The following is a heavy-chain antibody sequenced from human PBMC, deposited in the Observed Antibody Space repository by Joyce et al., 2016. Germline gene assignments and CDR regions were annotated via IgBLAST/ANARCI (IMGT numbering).Heavy chain of an antibody. CDR3: ARGLLIDAPSYYDHGMDV. J-gene: IGHJ6*02. CDR2: IIPIFGTA. Sequence: QVQLVQSGAELKKPGSSVKVSCKASGGTFNNYGTNWVRQAPGQGLEWMGGIIPIFGTANYAEKFQGRVTITGDESTSTVYMELSRLRSEDTAVYYCARGLLIDAPSYYDHGMDVWGQGTTVIVS. CDR1: GGTFNNYG. V-gene: IGHV1-69*01. D-gene: IGHD3-22*01.